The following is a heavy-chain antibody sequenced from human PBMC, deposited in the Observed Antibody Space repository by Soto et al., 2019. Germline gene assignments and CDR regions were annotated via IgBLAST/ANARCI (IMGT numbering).Heavy chain of an antibody. CDR2: LTVTGDSA. CDR3: AKKGCCYPACYPYYYYVDV. Sequence: EVQLLESGGGLVQPGGSLRLSCAASGFRLSDSAVSWVRQAPGKGLEWVSSLTVTGDSAFYSDSVKGRFTISRDISKSTLYLQTNSLRAEYTAVYYGAKKGCCYPACYPYYYYVDVWGRGTTVTVSS. D-gene: IGHD2-15*01. CDR1: GFRLSDSA. J-gene: IGHJ6*03. V-gene: IGHV3-23*01.